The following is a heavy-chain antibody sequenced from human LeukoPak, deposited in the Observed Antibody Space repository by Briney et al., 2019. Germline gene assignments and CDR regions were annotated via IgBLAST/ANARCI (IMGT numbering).Heavy chain of an antibody. CDR3: ARVPTTVTTVYFDY. J-gene: IGHJ4*02. CDR2: IYSGGNT. D-gene: IGHD4-17*01. Sequence: GGSLRLSCAASGFTVSSNYMSWVRQAPGKGLEWVSVIYSGGNTYYADSVKGRFTISRDNSKNTLYLQMNSLRAEDTAVCYCARVPTTVTTVYFDYWGQGTLVTVSS. V-gene: IGHV3-53*01. CDR1: GFTVSSNY.